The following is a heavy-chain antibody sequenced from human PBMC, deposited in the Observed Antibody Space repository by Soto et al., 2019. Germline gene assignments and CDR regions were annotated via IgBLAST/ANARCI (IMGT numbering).Heavy chain of an antibody. CDR1: GFTFSSYW. CDR3: ARVGRGFWYFDL. J-gene: IGHJ2*01. Sequence: EVQLVESGGGLVQPGGSLRLSCAASGFTFSSYWMHWVRQAQGKGLVWVPRMISDGSTTSYADSVKGRFTISRDNAKNTVYLQMNSLTAEDTAVYYCARVGRGFWYFDLWGRGTLVTVSS. V-gene: IGHV3-74*01. CDR2: MISDGSTT.